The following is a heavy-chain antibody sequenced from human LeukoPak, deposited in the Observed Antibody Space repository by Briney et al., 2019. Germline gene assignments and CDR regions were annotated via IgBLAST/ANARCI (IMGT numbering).Heavy chain of an antibody. J-gene: IGHJ5*02. V-gene: IGHV4-39*07. D-gene: IGHD2-2*03. CDR3: ARGRPLWIFSDWFDP. Sequence: SETLSLTCTVSGGSISSGDYYWGWIRQPPGKGLEWIGEINHSGSTNYNPSLKSRVTISVDTSKNQFSLKLSSVTAADTAVYYCARGRPLWIFSDWFDPWGQGTLVTVSS. CDR1: GGSISSGDYY. CDR2: INHSGST.